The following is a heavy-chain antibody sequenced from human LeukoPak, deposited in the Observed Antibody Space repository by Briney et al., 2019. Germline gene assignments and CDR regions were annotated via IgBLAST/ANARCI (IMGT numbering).Heavy chain of an antibody. J-gene: IGHJ5*02. CDR1: GGSITIYY. V-gene: IGHV4-59*01. CDR2: IYYSGST. CDR3: AGRMTTVVWFDR. D-gene: IGHD4-23*01. Sequence: SQTLSLTCTVSGGSITIYYWSWIRQPPGEGLEWIGYIYYSGSTNYHPSLKSRVTISVDTSKNQFSLKLSSVTAADTAVYYCAGRMTTVVWFDRWGQGTLVTVSS.